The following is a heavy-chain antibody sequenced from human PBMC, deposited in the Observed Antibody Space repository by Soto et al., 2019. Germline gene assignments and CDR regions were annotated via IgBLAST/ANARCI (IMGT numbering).Heavy chain of an antibody. CDR2: LIPLFGTT. Sequence: QVQLVQSGAEVKKPGSSVKVSCEASGGTFSGHAISWVRQAPGQGPEWMGGLIPLFGTTQHAQNFQDRLTITADKSTSTTYMELTSLRFEDTAIYYCARGPNWGYRFDSWGQGTLVTVSS. CDR3: ARGPNWGYRFDS. V-gene: IGHV1-69*06. CDR1: GGTFSGHA. D-gene: IGHD7-27*01. J-gene: IGHJ4*02.